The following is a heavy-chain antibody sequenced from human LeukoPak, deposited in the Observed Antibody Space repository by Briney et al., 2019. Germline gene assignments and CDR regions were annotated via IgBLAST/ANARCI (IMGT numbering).Heavy chain of an antibody. CDR3: ARDPQGGGYYVDY. Sequence: GASVKVSCKASGYTFTGYYMHWVRQAPGQGLEWMGRINPNSGGTNYAQKFQGRVTMTRDTSISTAYMELSRLRSDDTAVYYCARDPQGGGYYVDYWGQGTLVTVSS. J-gene: IGHJ4*02. V-gene: IGHV1-2*06. CDR2: INPNSGGT. CDR1: GYTFTGYY.